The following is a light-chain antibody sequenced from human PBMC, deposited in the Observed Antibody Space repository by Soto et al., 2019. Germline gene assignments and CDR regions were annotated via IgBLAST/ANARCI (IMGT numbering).Light chain of an antibody. CDR2: RNN. Sequence: QSVLTQPPSASGTPGQRVTISCSGTSSNIGSSFVYWYQQLPGTAPKLLIYRNNQRPSGVPDRFSGSKSGTSASLAISGLRSEDEADYYCAAWDDSLSGQGLFGGGTKL. V-gene: IGLV1-47*01. J-gene: IGLJ2*01. CDR3: AAWDDSLSGQGL. CDR1: SSNIGSSF.